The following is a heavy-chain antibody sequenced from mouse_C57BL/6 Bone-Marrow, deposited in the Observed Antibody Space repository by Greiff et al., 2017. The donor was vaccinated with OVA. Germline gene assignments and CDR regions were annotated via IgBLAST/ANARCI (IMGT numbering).Heavy chain of an antibody. Sequence: VQLQQPGAELVKPGASVKLSCKASGYTFTSYWMHWVKQRPGQGLEWIGMIHPNSGSTNYNEKFKSKATLTVEKSSSTAYMQLSSLTSEDSAVYYCARGLWVFAYWGQGTLVTVSA. CDR2: IHPNSGST. CDR1: GYTFTSYW. CDR3: ARGLWVFAY. J-gene: IGHJ3*01. D-gene: IGHD4-1*01. V-gene: IGHV1-64*01.